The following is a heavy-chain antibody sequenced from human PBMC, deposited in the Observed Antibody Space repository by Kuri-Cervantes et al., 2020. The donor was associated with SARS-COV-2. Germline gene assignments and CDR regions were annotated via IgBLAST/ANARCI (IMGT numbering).Heavy chain of an antibody. Sequence: GESLKISCKASGHTLTNYWIGWVRQMPGKGLEWVGIIYPGDSDTRYSPSFQGQVTISADKSINTAFLQWSSLKASDTAIYYCARRAYGEEVDYYYMDVWGKGTAVTVSS. CDR3: ARRAYGEEVDYYYMDV. D-gene: IGHD4-17*01. J-gene: IGHJ6*03. CDR1: GHTLTNYW. CDR2: IYPGDSDT. V-gene: IGHV5-51*01.